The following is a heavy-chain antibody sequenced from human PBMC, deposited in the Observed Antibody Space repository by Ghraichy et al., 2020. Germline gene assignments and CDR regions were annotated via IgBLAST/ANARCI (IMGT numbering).Heavy chain of an antibody. CDR2: IYTSGST. D-gene: IGHD3-3*01. CDR3: ARSMPYYDFWSGYHPQGAFDY. J-gene: IGHJ4*02. Sequence: SETLSLTCTVSGGSISSYYWSWIRQPPGKGLEWIGYIYTSGSTNYNPSLNSRVTISVDTSKNQFSLKLSSVTTADTAVYYCARSMPYYDFWSGYHPQGAFDYWGQGTLVTVSS. V-gene: IGHV4-4*09. CDR1: GGSISSYY.